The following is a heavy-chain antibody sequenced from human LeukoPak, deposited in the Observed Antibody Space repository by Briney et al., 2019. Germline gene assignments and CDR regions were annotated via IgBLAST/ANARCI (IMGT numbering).Heavy chain of an antibody. V-gene: IGHV1-46*01. D-gene: IGHD2-2*01. J-gene: IGHJ6*03. CDR3: AREGQYCSSTSCQNYYYYMDV. CDR2: INPSGGST. Sequence: ASVKVSCKASGYTFTSYYMHWVRQAPGQGLEWMGIINPSGGSTSYAQKFQGRVTMTRDTSTSTVYMELSSLRSEDTAVYYCAREGQYCSSTSCQNYYYYMDVWGKGTTVTVSS. CDR1: GYTFTSYY.